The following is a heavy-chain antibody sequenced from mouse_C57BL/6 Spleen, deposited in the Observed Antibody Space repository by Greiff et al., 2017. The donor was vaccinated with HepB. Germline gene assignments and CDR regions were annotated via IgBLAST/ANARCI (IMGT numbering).Heavy chain of an antibody. J-gene: IGHJ3*01. CDR1: GYTFTDYY. Sequence: EVQLQQSGPELVKPGASVKISCKASGYTFTDYYMNWVKQSHGKSLEWIGDINPNNGGTSYNQKFKGKATLTVDKSSSTAYMELRSLTSEDSAVYYCARPYYGNYAWFAYWGQGTPVTVSA. CDR3: ARPYYGNYAWFAY. CDR2: INPNNGGT. V-gene: IGHV1-26*01. D-gene: IGHD2-10*01.